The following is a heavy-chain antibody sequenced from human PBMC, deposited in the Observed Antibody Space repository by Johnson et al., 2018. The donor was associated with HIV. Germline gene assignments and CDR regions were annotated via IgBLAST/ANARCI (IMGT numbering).Heavy chain of an antibody. V-gene: IGHV3-15*01. CDR2: IKSKTGGGTT. D-gene: IGHD3-10*01. CDR1: GFTFSNAW. Sequence: VQLVESGGGLVQPGGSLRLSCAASGFTFSNAWMSWVRQAPGKGLEWVGRIKSKTGGGTTDYAAPVQGRFTISRDDSKNTLYLQMNSLKTEDTAVYYCTTEWSMVRGVIDAFDSWGQGTMVTVCS. CDR3: TTEWSMVRGVIDAFDS. J-gene: IGHJ3*02.